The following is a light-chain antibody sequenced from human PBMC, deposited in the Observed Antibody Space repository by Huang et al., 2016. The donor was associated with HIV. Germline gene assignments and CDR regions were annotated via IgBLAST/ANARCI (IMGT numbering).Light chain of an antibody. Sequence: DIQMTQSPSSLSASVGDRVTITFRASQSINSYLNWYQQKPGKAPKVLIYAASSLQSGVPSRFSGSEAGTDFTLTINSLQPEDFAIYYCQQSYNTPRTFGGGTRLEIK. CDR1: QSINSY. J-gene: IGKJ4*01. V-gene: IGKV1-39*01. CDR3: QQSYNTPRT. CDR2: AAS.